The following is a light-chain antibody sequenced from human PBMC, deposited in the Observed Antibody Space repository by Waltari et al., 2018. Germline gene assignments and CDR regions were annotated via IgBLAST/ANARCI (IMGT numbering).Light chain of an antibody. V-gene: IGLV2-14*01. J-gene: IGLJ2*01. CDR2: DVS. Sequence: QSALTQPASVSGSPGQSITISCTGTSSDVGGYNYVSWYQQHPGKAPNLIIYDVSNRPSGVSNRFSGSKSGNTASLTISGLQAEDEADYYCSSYTSSSTLEVVFGGGTKLTVL. CDR3: SSYTSSSTLEVV. CDR1: SSDVGGYNY.